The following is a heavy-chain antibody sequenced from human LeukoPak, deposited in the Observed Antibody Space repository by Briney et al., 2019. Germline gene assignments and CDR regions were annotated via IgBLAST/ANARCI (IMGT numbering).Heavy chain of an antibody. V-gene: IGHV3-23*01. CDR2: ISGSGGST. J-gene: IGHJ3*02. Sequence: GGSLRLSCAASGFTFSSYAMSWVRQAPGKGLEWVSAISGSGGSTYYADSVKGRFTISRDNSKNTLYLQMNSLRAEDTAVYYCAKCVSITMVRGVITDYASDIWGQGTMVTVSS. CDR3: AKCVSITMVRGVITDYASDI. D-gene: IGHD3-10*01. CDR1: GFTFSSYA.